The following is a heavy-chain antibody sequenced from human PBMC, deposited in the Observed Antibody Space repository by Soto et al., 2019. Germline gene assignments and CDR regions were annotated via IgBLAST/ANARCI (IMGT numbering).Heavy chain of an antibody. CDR1: GLTFSSYS. Sequence: EVQLVESGGGLVQPGGSLRLSCAASGLTFSSYSMNWVRQAPGKGLEWVSYISSSSSTIYYADSVQGRFTNSRDNAKNSLYMQMNSLRGEVTVVYYCSRDLGGDIVVVVAAVDYWGQGTLVTVSS. J-gene: IGHJ4*02. CDR3: SRDLGGDIVVVVAAVDY. D-gene: IGHD2-15*01. V-gene: IGHV3-48*01. CDR2: ISSSSSTI.